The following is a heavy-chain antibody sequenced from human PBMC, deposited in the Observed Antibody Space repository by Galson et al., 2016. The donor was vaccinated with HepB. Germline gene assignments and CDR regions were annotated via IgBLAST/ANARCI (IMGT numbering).Heavy chain of an antibody. J-gene: IGHJ2*01. Sequence: ETLSLTCAGYGGSFSAYYWSWIRQPPGKGPEWIGEINHSGSTNYNPSLKSRVTISIDTSKSQFSLKLTSVTAADTAVYYCASPSRSRRFFDLWGRGTLVTVSS. V-gene: IGHV4-34*01. CDR2: INHSGST. CDR1: GGSFSAYY. CDR3: ASPSRSRRFFDL.